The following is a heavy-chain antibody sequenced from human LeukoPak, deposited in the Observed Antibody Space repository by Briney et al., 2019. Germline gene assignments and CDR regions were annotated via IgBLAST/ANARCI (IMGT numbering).Heavy chain of an antibody. CDR2: IIPIFGTA. Sequence: GASVKVSCKASGGTFNSYAISWVRQAPGQGLEWMGGIIPIFGTANYAQKFQGRVTITADESTSTAYMELSSLRSEDTAVYYCAKTKHYYDSSGHFDYWGQGTLVTVSS. CDR1: GGTFNSYA. CDR3: AKTKHYYDSSGHFDY. D-gene: IGHD3-22*01. J-gene: IGHJ4*02. V-gene: IGHV1-69*13.